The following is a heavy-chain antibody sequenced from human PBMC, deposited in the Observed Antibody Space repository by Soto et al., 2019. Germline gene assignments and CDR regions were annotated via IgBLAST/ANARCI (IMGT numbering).Heavy chain of an antibody. V-gene: IGHV4-30-4*01. CDR2: IYYRGST. CDR3: ARDRSNSPDYFDY. Sequence: PAETLSLTCTVSGGSITSDDYYWSWIRQPPGKGLEWIGYIYYRGSTSHNPSLQSRLTISIDTSKNQFSLEPTSVTAADTAVYYCARDRSNSPDYFDYWGQGILVTVSS. J-gene: IGHJ4*02. CDR1: GGSITSDDYY. D-gene: IGHD1-1*01.